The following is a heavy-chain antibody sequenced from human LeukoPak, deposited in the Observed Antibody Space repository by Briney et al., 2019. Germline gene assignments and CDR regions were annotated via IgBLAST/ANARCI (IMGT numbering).Heavy chain of an antibody. CDR3: ARERTSGWDAFDF. CDR2: INSVGSST. CDR1: GFTFSSFG. Sequence: PGGSLRLSCAASGFTFSSFGMHWVRQAPGKGRVWVSRINSVGSSTSYADSVKGRFTISRDNAKNTLYLQMNSLRAEDTAVYYCARERTSGWDAFDFWGQGTLVTVSS. D-gene: IGHD6-19*01. J-gene: IGHJ4*02. V-gene: IGHV3-74*01.